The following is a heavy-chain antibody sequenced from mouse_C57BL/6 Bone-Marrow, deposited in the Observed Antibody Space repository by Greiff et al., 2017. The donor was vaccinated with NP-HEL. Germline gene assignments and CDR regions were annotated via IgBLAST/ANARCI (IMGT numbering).Heavy chain of an antibody. J-gene: IGHJ2*01. CDR3: ARTGRGYYLFDY. Sequence: QVQLQQPGAELVMPGASVKLSCKASGYTFTSYWMHWVKQRPGQGLEWIGEIDPSDSYTNYNQKFKGKSTLTVDKSSSTAYMQLSSLTSEDSAVYYCARTGRGYYLFDYWGQGTTLTVSS. CDR1: GYTFTSYW. V-gene: IGHV1-69*01. D-gene: IGHD2-3*01. CDR2: IDPSDSYT.